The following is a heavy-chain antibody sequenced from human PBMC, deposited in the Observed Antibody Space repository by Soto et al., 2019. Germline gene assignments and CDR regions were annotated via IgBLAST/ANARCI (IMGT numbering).Heavy chain of an antibody. CDR3: AGDGSGH. V-gene: IGHV3-66*01. Sequence: EVKLVESGGGLVQPGGSLRLSCAASGLTVSTNPMSWVRQAPGKGLEWVSVIYTGGGTHYADSVKGRFTISRDNSMNTVNLQMNSLRPEDTAVYYFAGDGSGHWGQGTLFTVSS. J-gene: IGHJ4*02. CDR2: IYTGGGT. CDR1: GLTVSTNP.